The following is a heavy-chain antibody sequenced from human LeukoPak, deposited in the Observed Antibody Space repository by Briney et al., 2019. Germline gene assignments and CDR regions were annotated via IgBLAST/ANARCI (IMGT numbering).Heavy chain of an antibody. D-gene: IGHD6-13*01. CDR2: ISYDGSNK. V-gene: IGHV3-30-3*01. CDR3: ARDQMIAAAGLDY. CDR1: GFTFSSFA. J-gene: IGHJ4*02. Sequence: GGSLRLSCAASGFTFSSFAMHWVRQAPGKGLEWVAVISYDGSNKYFADSVKGRFTISRDNSKNTLYLQMSSLRAEDTAVYYCARDQMIAAAGLDYWGQGTLVTVSS.